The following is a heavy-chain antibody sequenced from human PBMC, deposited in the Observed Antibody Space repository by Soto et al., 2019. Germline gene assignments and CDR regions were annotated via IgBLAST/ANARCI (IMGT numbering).Heavy chain of an antibody. V-gene: IGHV1-69*02. CDR2: IIPILGIA. CDR1: GGTFSSYT. Sequence: SVKVSCKASGGTFSSYTISWVRQAPGQGLEWMGRIIPILGIADYAQKFQGRVTITADKSTSTAYMELSSLRSEDTAVYHCAFDWPQVFDFWSLYFRFMRYIVYWCQGSLATV. J-gene: IGHJ4*02. D-gene: IGHD3-3*01. CDR3: AFDWPQVFDFWSLYFRFMRYIVY.